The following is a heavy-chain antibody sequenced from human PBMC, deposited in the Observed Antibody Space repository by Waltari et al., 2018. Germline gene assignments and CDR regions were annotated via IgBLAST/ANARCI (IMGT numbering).Heavy chain of an antibody. Sequence: QVQLVESGGGVVQPGGSLRLSCAASGFTFSSYGMHWVRQAPGKGLEWVAFIRYDGMNKYDADSVKGRFTISRDNSKNTLYLQMNSLRAEDTAVYYCAKDRRYYGSDYWGQGTLVTVSS. D-gene: IGHD3-10*01. CDR2: IRYDGMNK. J-gene: IGHJ4*02. CDR1: GFTFSSYG. CDR3: AKDRRYYGSDY. V-gene: IGHV3-30*02.